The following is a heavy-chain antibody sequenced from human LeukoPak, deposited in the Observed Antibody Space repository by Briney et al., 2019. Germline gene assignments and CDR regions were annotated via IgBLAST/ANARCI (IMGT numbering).Heavy chain of an antibody. J-gene: IGHJ4*02. CDR2: ISST. CDR1: GFTFSDYY. CDR3: ARDRRSGSSIKIFDY. V-gene: IGHV3-11*01. D-gene: IGHD3-10*01. Sequence: PGGSLRLSCAASGFTFSDYYMSCIRQAPGKGLEWLSHISSTDADSVRGRFALSRDNAKNSLYLQVRSLRAEDTGVYYCARDRRSGSSIKIFDYWGQGTLVTVSS.